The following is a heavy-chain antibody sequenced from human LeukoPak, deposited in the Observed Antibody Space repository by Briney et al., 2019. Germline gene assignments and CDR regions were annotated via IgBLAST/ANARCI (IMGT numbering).Heavy chain of an antibody. V-gene: IGHV1-46*01. J-gene: IGHJ3*02. D-gene: IGHD4-17*01. CDR3: ARWTTVTPGAFDI. CDR1: GYTFTSYY. Sequence: ASVKVSCKASGYTFTSYYIHWVRQAPGQGFEWMGIINPSGGSTSYAQKFQGRVAMTRDTSTSTVYMELSSLRSEDTAVYYCARWTTVTPGAFDIWGQGTMVTVSS. CDR2: INPSGGST.